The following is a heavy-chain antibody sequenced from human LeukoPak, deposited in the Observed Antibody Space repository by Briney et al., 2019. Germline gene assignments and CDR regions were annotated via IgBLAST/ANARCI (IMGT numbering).Heavy chain of an antibody. V-gene: IGHV2-70*01. D-gene: IGHD3-22*01. CDR2: IDWDDDK. Sequence: SGPTLVNPTPTLTLTCTFSGFSLSTSGMCVSWIRQPPGKALEWLALIDWDDDKYYSTSLKTRLTISKDTSKNQVVLTMTNMDPVDTATYYCARTCPYYYDSSGYPDYWGQGTLVTVSS. J-gene: IGHJ4*02. CDR3: ARTCPYYYDSSGYPDY. CDR1: GFSLSTSGMC.